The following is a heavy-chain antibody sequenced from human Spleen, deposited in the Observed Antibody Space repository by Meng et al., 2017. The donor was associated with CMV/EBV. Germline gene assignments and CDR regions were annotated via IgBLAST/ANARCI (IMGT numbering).Heavy chain of an antibody. D-gene: IGHD5-18*01. Sequence: GGPLRLSCAAFGFTFSTYWMSWVRQAPGEGLEWVANIKPDGSEKYSVDSVKGRFTVSRDNAKNSLYLQMNSLRAEDTAVYYCARVGYSYGWDGFDYWGQGTLVTVSS. V-gene: IGHV3-7*01. CDR3: ARVGYSYGWDGFDY. CDR1: GFTFSTYW. J-gene: IGHJ4*02. CDR2: IKPDGSEK.